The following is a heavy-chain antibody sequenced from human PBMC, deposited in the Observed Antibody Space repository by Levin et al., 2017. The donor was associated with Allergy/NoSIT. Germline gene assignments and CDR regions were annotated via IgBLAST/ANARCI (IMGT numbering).Heavy chain of an antibody. D-gene: IGHD3-10*01. J-gene: IGHJ3*02. Sequence: SLKISCAASGFTFDDYAMHWVRQAPGKGLEWVSGMSWNSGSIGYADAVKGRCTLSRDNAKNSLYLQMNSLRTEDTALYYCARDNIGLPDAFDIWGQGTMVIVSS. CDR2: MSWNSGSI. V-gene: IGHV3-9*01. CDR1: GFTFDDYA. CDR3: ARDNIGLPDAFDI.